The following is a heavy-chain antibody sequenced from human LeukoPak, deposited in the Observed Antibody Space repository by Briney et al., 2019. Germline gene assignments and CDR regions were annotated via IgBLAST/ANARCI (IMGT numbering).Heavy chain of an antibody. V-gene: IGHV4-4*07. CDR2: IYSSGST. D-gene: IGHD3-10*01. CDR3: ARGASAGVYGSGTFDY. Sequence: SETLSLTCTVSGASMNNYYWSWIRQPGGKGLEWIGRIYSSGSTNYNPSLKSRVIMSIDTSKNQFSLKLSSVTAAETALYYCARGASAGVYGSGTFDYWGQGTLVTVSS. CDR1: GASMNNYY. J-gene: IGHJ4*02.